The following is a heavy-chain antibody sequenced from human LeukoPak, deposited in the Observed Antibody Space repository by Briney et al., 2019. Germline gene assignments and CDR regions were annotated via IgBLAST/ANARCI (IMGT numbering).Heavy chain of an antibody. D-gene: IGHD5-12*01. V-gene: IGHV5-51*01. CDR2: IYPGDSDT. Sequence: GESLKISCKGSGYSFTSYWIGWVRQMPGKGLEWTGIIYPGDSDTRYSPSFQGQVTISADESISTAYLQWSSLKASDTAMYYCARHVTVATMDAGYYYYYYYMDVWGKGTTVTVSS. J-gene: IGHJ6*03. CDR3: ARHVTVATMDAGYYYYYYYMDV. CDR1: GYSFTSYW.